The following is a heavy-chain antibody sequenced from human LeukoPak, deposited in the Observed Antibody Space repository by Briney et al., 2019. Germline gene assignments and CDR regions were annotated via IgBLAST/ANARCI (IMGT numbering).Heavy chain of an antibody. CDR1: GYTFTGYY. CDR2: IDPNSGGT. Sequence: GASVKVSCKASGYTFTGYYMHWVRQAPGQGLEWMGWIDPNSGGTNYAQKFQGRVTMTRDTSISTAYMELSRLRSDDTAVYYCARGGYDYSWDWFDPWGQGTLVTVSS. D-gene: IGHD5-12*01. J-gene: IGHJ5*02. V-gene: IGHV1-2*02. CDR3: ARGGYDYSWDWFDP.